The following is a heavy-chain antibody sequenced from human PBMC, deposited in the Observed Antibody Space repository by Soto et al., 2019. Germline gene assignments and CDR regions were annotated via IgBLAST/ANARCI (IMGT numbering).Heavy chain of an antibody. CDR3: TRDFTDSYGYQLYYFDY. CDR1: GFTLGDYA. V-gene: IGHV3-49*03. CDR2: IRSKAYGGTT. D-gene: IGHD5-18*01. J-gene: IGHJ4*02. Sequence: GGSLRLSCTASGFTLGDYAMSWFRQAPGKGLEWVGFIRSKAYGGTTEYAASVKGRFTISRDDSKSIAYLQMNSLKTEDTAVYYCTRDFTDSYGYQLYYFDYWGQGTLVTVSS.